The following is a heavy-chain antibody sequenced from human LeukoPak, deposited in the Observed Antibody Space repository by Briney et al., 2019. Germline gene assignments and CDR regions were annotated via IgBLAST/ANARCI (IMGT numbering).Heavy chain of an antibody. CDR2: INHSGST. J-gene: IGHJ4*02. CDR1: GGSFSGYY. CDR3: ARHGRDSSSWFDY. V-gene: IGHV4-34*01. D-gene: IGHD6-13*01. Sequence: SETLSLTCAVYGGSFSGYYWSWIRQPPGKGLEWIGEINHSGSTNYNPSLKSRVTISVDTSKNQFSLKLSSVTAADTAVYYCARHGRDSSSWFDYWGQGTLVTVSS.